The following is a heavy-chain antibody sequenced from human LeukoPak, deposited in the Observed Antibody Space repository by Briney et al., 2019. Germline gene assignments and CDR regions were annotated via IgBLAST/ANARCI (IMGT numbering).Heavy chain of an antibody. CDR2: ISYSGST. J-gene: IGHJ6*02. V-gene: IGHV4-59*01. Sequence: SQTLSLTCTVSGGSISSYYWSWIRQHPGKGLEGIGYISYSGSTNYNPSLKSRVTISVDTSKNQFSLKPSSVTAADTAVYYCARDLDSGYYYYGMDVWGQGTTVTVSS. D-gene: IGHD1-26*01. CDR3: ARDLDSGYYYYGMDV. CDR1: GGSISSYY.